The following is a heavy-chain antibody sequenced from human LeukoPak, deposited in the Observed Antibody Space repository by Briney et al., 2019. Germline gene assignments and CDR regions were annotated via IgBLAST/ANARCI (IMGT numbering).Heavy chain of an antibody. V-gene: IGHV3-21*01. CDR2: ISSSSTYI. CDR3: ARDVYDSSGYYAIDY. J-gene: IGHJ4*02. CDR1: GFTFSTYS. Sequence: GGSLRPSCAASGFTFSTYSLNWVRQAPGEGLEWVSSISSSSTYIYYADSVKGRFTISRDNAKNSLYLQMNSLRAEDTAVYYCARDVYDSSGYYAIDYWGQGTLVTVSS. D-gene: IGHD3-22*01.